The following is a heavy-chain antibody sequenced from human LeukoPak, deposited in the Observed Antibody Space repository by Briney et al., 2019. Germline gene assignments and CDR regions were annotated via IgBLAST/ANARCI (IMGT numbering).Heavy chain of an antibody. CDR3: ARGCYYERSGYCPFDY. Sequence: GGSLRLSYAASGFIVSNNYMNWVRQAPGKGLEWVSIIYSGGGTYYADSVKGRFTISRDNSKNTLYLQMNSLRADDTAVYYCARGCYYERSGYCPFDYWGPGTLVTVSS. V-gene: IGHV3-53*01. CDR1: GFIVSNNY. J-gene: IGHJ4*02. CDR2: IYSGGGT. D-gene: IGHD3-22*01.